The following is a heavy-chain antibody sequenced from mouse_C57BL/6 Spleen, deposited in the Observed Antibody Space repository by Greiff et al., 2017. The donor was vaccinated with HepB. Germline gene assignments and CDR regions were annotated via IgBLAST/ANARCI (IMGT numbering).Heavy chain of an antibody. D-gene: IGHD4-1*01. CDR2: ISDGGSYT. CDR3: ARERTGTGWDY. CDR1: GFTFSSYA. J-gene: IGHJ2*01. Sequence: EVHLVESGGGLVKPGGSLKLSCAASGFTFSSYAMSWVRQTPEKRLEWVATISDGGSYTYYPDNVKGRFTISRDNAKNNLYLQMSHLKSEDTAMYYCARERTGTGWDYWGQGTTLTVSS. V-gene: IGHV5-4*01.